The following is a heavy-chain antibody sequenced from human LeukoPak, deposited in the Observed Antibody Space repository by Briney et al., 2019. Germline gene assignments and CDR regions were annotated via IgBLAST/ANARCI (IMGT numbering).Heavy chain of an antibody. D-gene: IGHD6-6*01. V-gene: IGHV3-23*01. CDR1: GFTFRNYG. CDR3: ANTHCDSSPIVWNF. CDR2: LSDAGVRI. J-gene: IGHJ4*02. Sequence: GGSLRLSCIASGFTFRNYGMSWVRQAPGKGLEWVSGLSDAGVRIFYPDSVKGRFTISRDNSKNTLYLQMDSLRAEDTAVYYCANTHCDSSPIVWNFWGQGTLVTVSS.